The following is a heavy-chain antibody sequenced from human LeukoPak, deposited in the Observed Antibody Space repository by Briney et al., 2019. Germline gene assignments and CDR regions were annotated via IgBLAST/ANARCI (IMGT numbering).Heavy chain of an antibody. CDR1: GGSISSSSYY. J-gene: IGHJ4*02. CDR3: ARGELELLPSY. CDR2: IYYSGST. V-gene: IGHV4-39*07. D-gene: IGHD1-7*01. Sequence: SETLSLTCTVSGGSISSSSYYWGWIRQPPGKGLEWIGSIYYSGSTYYNPSLKSRVTISVDTSKNQFSLKLSSVTAADTAVYYCARGELELLPSYWGQGTLVTVSS.